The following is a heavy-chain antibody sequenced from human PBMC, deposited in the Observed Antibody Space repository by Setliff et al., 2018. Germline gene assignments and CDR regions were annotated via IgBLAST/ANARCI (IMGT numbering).Heavy chain of an antibody. Sequence: SVKVSCKVSGGVFTSHGVSWVRQAPGQGLEWMGGIIPLSDITNYAQKFQGRVTMTTDTSTSTAYMELSSLRSEDTAVYYCARERGVVVSSVEYYYYMDVWGKGTTVTVSS. CDR3: ARERGVVVSSVEYYYYMDV. J-gene: IGHJ6*03. V-gene: IGHV1-69*10. CDR2: IIPLSDIT. CDR1: GGVFTSHG. D-gene: IGHD3-3*01.